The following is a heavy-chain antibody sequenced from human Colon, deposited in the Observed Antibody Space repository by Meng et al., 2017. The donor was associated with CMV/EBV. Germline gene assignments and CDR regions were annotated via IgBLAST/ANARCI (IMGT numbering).Heavy chain of an antibody. Sequence: SETLSLTCAVSGGSISSYWWSWIRQSPGKGLEWIGYVFFSGSTNYNPSLKSRVAISVDTPKNQFSLRLTSVTAADTAVYYCAAQTKGYCSGTGCPLDHWGQGTLVTVSS. CDR3: AAQTKGYCSGTGCPLDH. D-gene: IGHD2-2*01. CDR2: VFFSGST. J-gene: IGHJ4*02. CDR1: GGSISSYW. V-gene: IGHV4-59*03.